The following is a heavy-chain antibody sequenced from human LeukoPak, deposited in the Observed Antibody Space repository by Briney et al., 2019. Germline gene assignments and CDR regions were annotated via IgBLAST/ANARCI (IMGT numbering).Heavy chain of an antibody. D-gene: IGHD3-10*01. J-gene: IGHJ4*02. CDR2: INPNSGGT. V-gene: IGHV1-2*02. Sequence: ASVKVSCKASGYTFNGYYIHWVRQAPGQGLEWMGWINPNSGGTNYAQKFQGRVTMTRDTSISTAYMELSRLRSDDTAVYYCARAASITMVREQNFDYWGQGTLVTVSS. CDR3: ARAASITMVREQNFDY. CDR1: GYTFNGYY.